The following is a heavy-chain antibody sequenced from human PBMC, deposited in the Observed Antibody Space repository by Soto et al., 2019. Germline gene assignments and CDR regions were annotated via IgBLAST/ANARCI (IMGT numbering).Heavy chain of an antibody. CDR3: ARWPQLEPRFDY. J-gene: IGHJ4*02. V-gene: IGHV4-31*03. Sequence: SETLSLTCTVSSGSISSGGYYWSWIRQHPGKGLEWIGYIYYSGITYYNPSLKSRVTISVDTSKNQFSLKLSSVTAADTAVYYCARWPQLEPRFDYWGQGILVTVSS. CDR2: IYYSGIT. D-gene: IGHD1-1*01. CDR1: SGSISSGGYY.